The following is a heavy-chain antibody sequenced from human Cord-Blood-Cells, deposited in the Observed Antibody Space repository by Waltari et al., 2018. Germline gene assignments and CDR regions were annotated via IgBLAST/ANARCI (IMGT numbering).Heavy chain of an antibody. CDR2: INIDASTP. CDR3: ASPTAS. CDR1: GFTFSSYW. Sequence: EVQLVESVGGLVQPGGSLRLSCAASGFTFSSYWMHWVRQAPGKGLVWLSRINIDASTPSYATSVTGQFPISNATAKHTLYLPINCLRAEDTAVYYCASPTASWGQATLVTVSS. V-gene: IGHV3-74*01. J-gene: IGHJ4*02.